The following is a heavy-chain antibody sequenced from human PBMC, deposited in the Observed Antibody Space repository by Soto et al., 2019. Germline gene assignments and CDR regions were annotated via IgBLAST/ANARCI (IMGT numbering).Heavy chain of an antibody. CDR3: AADQGGGDSLHG. D-gene: IGHD3-16*01. J-gene: IGHJ1*01. V-gene: IGHV1-58*02. CDR2: IVVASGHI. Sequence: AMHWVRQSRGKRLEWMGWIVVASGHINYAQKFQERLSITRDMSKSTAYMELSSLTFEDTAVYYCAADQGGGDSLHGWGQGTPVTVSS. CDR1: A.